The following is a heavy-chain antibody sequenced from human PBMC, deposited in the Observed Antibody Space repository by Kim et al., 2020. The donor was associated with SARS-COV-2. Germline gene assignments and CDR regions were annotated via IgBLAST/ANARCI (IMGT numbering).Heavy chain of an antibody. CDR1: GYTFTSYY. V-gene: IGHV1-46*01. CDR3: ARTRNYDILTGFTDLPFDY. J-gene: IGHJ4*02. D-gene: IGHD3-9*01. CDR2: INPSGGST. Sequence: ASVKVSCKASGYTFTSYYMHWVRQAPGQGLEWMGIINPSGGSTSYAQKFQGRVTMTRDTSTSTVYMELSSLRSEDTAVYYCARTRNYDILTGFTDLPFDYWGQGTLVTVSS.